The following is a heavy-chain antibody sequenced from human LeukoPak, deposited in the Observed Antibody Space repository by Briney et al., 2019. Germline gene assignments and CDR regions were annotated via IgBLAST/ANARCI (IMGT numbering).Heavy chain of an antibody. D-gene: IGHD6-19*01. CDR3: ARFRGSGWYSFDL. CDR2: INPTSFGT. J-gene: IGHJ5*02. V-gene: IGHV1-2*02. CDR1: GYTFTGYY. Sequence: ASVKVSCKATGYTFTGYYIHWVRQAPGQGLEWMGWINPTSFGTKYEQKFQGRVTMTRDTSISTDYMELSDLRSDDTAVYYCARFRGSGWYSFDLWGQGTLVTVSS.